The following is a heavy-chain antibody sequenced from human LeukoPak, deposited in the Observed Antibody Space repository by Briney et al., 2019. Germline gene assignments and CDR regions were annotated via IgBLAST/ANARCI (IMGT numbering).Heavy chain of an antibody. CDR3: ASEQWLRY. Sequence: GGSLRLSCAASGFTFSSYAMSWVRQAPGKGLEWVAKIKQDGSEKNYVDSVKGRFTISRDNAKNSLYLQMNSLRAEDTAVYYCASEQWLRYWGQGTLVTVSS. J-gene: IGHJ4*02. V-gene: IGHV3-7*01. CDR2: IKQDGSEK. CDR1: GFTFSSYA. D-gene: IGHD6-19*01.